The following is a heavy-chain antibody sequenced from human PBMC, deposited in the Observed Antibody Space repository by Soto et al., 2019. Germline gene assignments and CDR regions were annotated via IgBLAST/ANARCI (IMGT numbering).Heavy chain of an antibody. CDR3: ARFSGSYTRGLDY. V-gene: IGHV3-72*01. D-gene: IGHD1-26*01. CDR1: GFTFSDHY. CDR2: SRNKDNSYST. J-gene: IGHJ4*02. Sequence: EVQLVESGGGLVQPGGSLRLSCAASGFTFSDHYMDWVRQAPGKGLEWVGRSRNKDNSYSTEYAASVKCRFTISRDESKNSLYLQMNSLKTEDTAVYYCARFSGSYTRGLDYWGQGTLVTVSS.